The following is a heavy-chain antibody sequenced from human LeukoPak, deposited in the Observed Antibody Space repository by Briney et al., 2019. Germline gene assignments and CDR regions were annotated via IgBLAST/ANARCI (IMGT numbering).Heavy chain of an antibody. CDR1: GFTFSSYS. Sequence: GGSLRLSCAASGFTFSSYSMNWVRQAPGKGLEWVSYISGSSSPIYYADSVKGRFTISRDNSKNTLYLQMNSLRAEDTAVYYCARDQAVVAARVGGNFDYWGQGTLVTVSS. CDR3: ARDQAVVAARVGGNFDY. D-gene: IGHD2-15*01. CDR2: ISGSSSPI. V-gene: IGHV3-48*01. J-gene: IGHJ4*02.